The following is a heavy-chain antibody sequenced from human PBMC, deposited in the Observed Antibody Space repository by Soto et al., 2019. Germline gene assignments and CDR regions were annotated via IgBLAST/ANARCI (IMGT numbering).Heavy chain of an antibody. CDR2: IGTAGDP. J-gene: IGHJ3*02. V-gene: IGHV3-13*05. Sequence: GGSLRLSCAASGFTFSSYDMHWVRQATGKGLEWVSAIGTAGDPYYPGSVKGRFTISRENAKNSLYLQMNSLRAGDTAVYYCARVVSIAARRWVWGAFDIWGQGTMVT. CDR1: GFTFSSYD. CDR3: ARVVSIAARRWVWGAFDI. D-gene: IGHD6-6*01.